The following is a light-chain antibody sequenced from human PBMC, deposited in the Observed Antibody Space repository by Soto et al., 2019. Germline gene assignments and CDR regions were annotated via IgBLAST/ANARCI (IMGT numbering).Light chain of an antibody. CDR1: KRVLYSSNNKNY. V-gene: IGKV4-1*01. Sequence: DIVMTQSPASMALSLGERSTINCKPSKRVLYSSNNKNYLSWYQQKPVQPPKLLIYCASTREAGVADRFSGSGSGTDFNLNISSLQAQDVAVYYCQQYYSTPQTFGQGTRLEIK. CDR3: QQYYSTPQT. CDR2: CAS. J-gene: IGKJ5*01.